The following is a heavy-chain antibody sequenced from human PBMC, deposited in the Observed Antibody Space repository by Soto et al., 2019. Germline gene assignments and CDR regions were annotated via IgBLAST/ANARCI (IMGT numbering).Heavy chain of an antibody. CDR2: ISYDGSNK. CDR3: AREGGYCSGGSCHTYGMDV. D-gene: IGHD2-15*01. J-gene: IGHJ6*02. Sequence: QVQLVESGGGVVQPGRSLRLSCAASGFTFSSYAMHWVRQAPGKGLEWVAVISYDGSNKYYADSVKGRFTISRDNSKNTLYLQMNSLRAEDTAVYYCAREGGYCSGGSCHTYGMDVWGQGTTVTVSS. V-gene: IGHV3-30-3*01. CDR1: GFTFSSYA.